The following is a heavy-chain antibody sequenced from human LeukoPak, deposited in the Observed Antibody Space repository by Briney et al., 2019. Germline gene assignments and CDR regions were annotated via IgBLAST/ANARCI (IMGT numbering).Heavy chain of an antibody. V-gene: IGHV4-4*07. D-gene: IGHD3-22*01. CDR1: GGSISSYY. J-gene: IGHJ4*02. CDR2: IYTSGST. Sequence: PSETLSLTCTVSGGSISSYYWSWIRQPAGKGLEWIGRIYTSGSTNYNPSLKSRVTMSVDTSKNQFSLKLSSVTAADTAMYYCASGYYDSSGYFVDYWGQGTLVTVSS. CDR3: ASGYYDSSGYFVDY.